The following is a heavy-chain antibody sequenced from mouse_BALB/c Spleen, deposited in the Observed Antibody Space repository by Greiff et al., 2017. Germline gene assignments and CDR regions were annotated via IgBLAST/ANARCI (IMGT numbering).Heavy chain of an antibody. CDR1: GFTFSDYY. J-gene: IGHJ3*01. Sequence: EVQLVESGGGLVKPGGSLKLSCAASGFTFSDYYMSWVRQTPEKRLEWVATISDGGSYTYYPDSVKGRFTISRDNAKNNLYLQMSSLKSEDTAMYYCARLGFAYWGQGTLVTVSA. CDR2: ISDGGSYT. V-gene: IGHV5-4*02. CDR3: ARLGFAY.